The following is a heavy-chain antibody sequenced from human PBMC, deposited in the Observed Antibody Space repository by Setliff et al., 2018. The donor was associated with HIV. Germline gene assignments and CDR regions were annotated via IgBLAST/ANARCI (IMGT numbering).Heavy chain of an antibody. D-gene: IGHD3-22*01. J-gene: IGHJ4*02. CDR3: ARVGPFEFDSSGYAEF. CDR1: GYTFTSYD. CDR2: ISAYNGNT. V-gene: IGHV1-18*01. Sequence: ASVKVSCKASGYTFTSYDINWVRQATGQGLEWMGWISAYNGNTNYAQRFQGRVTVTTDTSTSTAYMELRSLRSDDTAVYFCARVGPFEFDSSGYAEFWGQGTPVTVSS.